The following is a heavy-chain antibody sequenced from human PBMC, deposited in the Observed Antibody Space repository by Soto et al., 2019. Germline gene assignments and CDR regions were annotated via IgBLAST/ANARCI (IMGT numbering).Heavy chain of an antibody. CDR1: GGTFSSYT. CDR3: ARDPSYGSGSYPA. J-gene: IGHJ5*02. D-gene: IGHD3-10*01. CDR2: IIPILGIA. V-gene: IGHV1-69*08. Sequence: QVQLVQSGAEVKKPGSSVKVSSKASGGTFSSYTISWVRQAPGQGLEWMGRIIPILGIANYAQKFQGRVTITADKSTSTAYMELSSLRSEDTAVYYCARDPSYGSGSYPAWGQGTLVTVSS.